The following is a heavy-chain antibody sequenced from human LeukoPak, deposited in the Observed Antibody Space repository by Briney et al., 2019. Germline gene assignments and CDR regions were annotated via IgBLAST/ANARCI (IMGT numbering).Heavy chain of an antibody. V-gene: IGHV4-34*01. CDR1: GGSFSGYD. CDR2: INHNGST. J-gene: IGHJ4*02. D-gene: IGHD5-18*01. Sequence: SETLSLTCAVYGGSFSGYDWSWIRQPPGKGLEWIGEINHNGSTNYNPSLKSRVTISVDTSKNQFSLKLTSVTAADTAVYYCARGRGYGYVTGVGSFDYWGKGTLVTVSS. CDR3: ARGRGYGYVTGVGSFDY.